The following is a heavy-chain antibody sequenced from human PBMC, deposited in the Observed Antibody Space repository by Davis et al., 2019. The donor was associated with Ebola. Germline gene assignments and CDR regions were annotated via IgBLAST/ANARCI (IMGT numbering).Heavy chain of an antibody. D-gene: IGHD6-13*01. CDR3: ARDLQQLVDDAFDI. J-gene: IGHJ3*02. CDR2: IKQDGSEK. Sequence: GESLKISCAASGFTFSSYWMSWVRQAPGKGLEWVANIKQDGSEKYYVDSVKGRFTISRDNAKNSLYLQMNSLRAEDTAVYYCARDLQQLVDDAFDIWGQGTMVTVSS. V-gene: IGHV3-7*03. CDR1: GFTFSSYW.